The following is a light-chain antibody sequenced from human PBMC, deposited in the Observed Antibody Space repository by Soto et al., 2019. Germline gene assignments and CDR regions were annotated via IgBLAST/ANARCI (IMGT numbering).Light chain of an antibody. CDR1: SSNIGSNY. CDR2: RNN. V-gene: IGLV1-47*01. J-gene: IGLJ3*02. Sequence: QSVLTQPPSASGTPGQRVTISCSGSSSNIGSNYVYWYQQLPGTAPKLRIDRNNQRPSGVPDRFSGSKSGTSASLAISGRRSEDEADYYCAAWDDSLSGDWVFGGGTKLTVL. CDR3: AAWDDSLSGDWV.